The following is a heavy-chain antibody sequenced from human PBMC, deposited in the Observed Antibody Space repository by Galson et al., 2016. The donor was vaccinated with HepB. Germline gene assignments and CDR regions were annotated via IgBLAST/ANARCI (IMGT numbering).Heavy chain of an antibody. V-gene: IGHV4-61*02. J-gene: IGHJ4*02. CDR1: SGSINSGDFY. CDR2: IDTSGST. D-gene: IGHD6-19*01. CDR3: ARDLIVPGAD. Sequence: TLSLTCTISSGSINSGDFYWSWIRQPAGKGLEWIGRIDTSGSTNYNPSLKSRVAISIDTSKNQFSLKLSSVTAADTAVYYCARDLIVPGADWGRGTLVPVSS.